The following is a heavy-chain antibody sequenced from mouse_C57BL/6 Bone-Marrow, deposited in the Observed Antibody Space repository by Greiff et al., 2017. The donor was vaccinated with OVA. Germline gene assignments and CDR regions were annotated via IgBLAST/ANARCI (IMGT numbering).Heavy chain of an antibody. V-gene: IGHV5-6*01. CDR2: ISSGGSYT. CDR1: GFTFSSYG. CDR3: ARHSYGSSSSFAY. D-gene: IGHD1-1*01. Sequence: EVKLMESGGDLVKPGGSLKLSCAASGFTFSSYGMSWVRQTPDKRLEWVATISSGGSYTYYPDSVKGRFTISRDNAKNTLYLQMSSLKSEDTAMYYCARHSYGSSSSFAYWGQGTLVTVSA. J-gene: IGHJ3*01.